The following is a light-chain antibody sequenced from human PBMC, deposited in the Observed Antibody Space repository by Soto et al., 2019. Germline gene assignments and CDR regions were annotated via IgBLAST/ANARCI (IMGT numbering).Light chain of an antibody. CDR1: QDIKKF. V-gene: IGKV1-33*01. Sequence: DIPMTQSPSSLSASVGDRVTITCQASQDIKKFLSWFQQKAGKAPKLLIYDASNLETGVPPRFGGSGSGTDFTFTITSLQPEDIGTYFCQQYDNLPYIFGQGTKLEIK. CDR3: QQYDNLPYI. CDR2: DAS. J-gene: IGKJ2*01.